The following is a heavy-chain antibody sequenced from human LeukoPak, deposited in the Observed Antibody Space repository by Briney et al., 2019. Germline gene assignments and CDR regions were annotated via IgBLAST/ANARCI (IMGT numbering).Heavy chain of an antibody. CDR1: GFTFSTYA. J-gene: IGHJ4*02. CDR2: IKEDGSDT. D-gene: IGHD2-15*01. V-gene: IGHV3-7*05. Sequence: PGGSLRLSCAASGFTFSTYAMTWVRQAPGRGLEWVARIKEDGSDTYYVDSVKGRFTISRDKAKKTVYLQMNSLRVEDTAVYYCAREWWFLYYWGQGTLVTVSS. CDR3: AREWWFLYY.